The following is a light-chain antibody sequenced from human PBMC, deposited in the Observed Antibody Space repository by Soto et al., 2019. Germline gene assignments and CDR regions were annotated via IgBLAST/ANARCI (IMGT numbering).Light chain of an antibody. CDR1: KSNIATGYD. J-gene: IGLJ2*01. CDR3: QSYDTSLRGVI. Sequence: QSVLAQPPSVSGAPGQRVTISCTGNKSNIATGYDVHWYQQLPGAAPKLLIYGNTNRPSGVPDRFSGSKSGASASLAITGLQAEDEADYYCQSYDTSLRGVIFGGGNKLTVL. V-gene: IGLV1-40*01. CDR2: GNT.